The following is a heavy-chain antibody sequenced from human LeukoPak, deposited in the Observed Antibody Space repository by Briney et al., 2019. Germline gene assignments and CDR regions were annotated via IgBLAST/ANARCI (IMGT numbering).Heavy chain of an antibody. CDR3: ARYDSSGDDAFDI. Sequence: ASVKVSCKASGGTFSSYAISWVRQAPGQGLEWMGGIIPIFGTANYAQKFQGRVTITTDESTSTAYMELSSLRSEDTAVYYCARYDSSGDDAFDIWSQGTMVTVSS. J-gene: IGHJ3*02. CDR1: GGTFSSYA. V-gene: IGHV1-69*05. D-gene: IGHD3-22*01. CDR2: IIPIFGTA.